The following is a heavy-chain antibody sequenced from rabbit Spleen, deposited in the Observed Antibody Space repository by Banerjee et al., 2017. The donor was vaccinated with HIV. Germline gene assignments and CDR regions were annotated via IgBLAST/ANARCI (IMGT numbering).Heavy chain of an antibody. Sequence: QEQLEESGGDLVKPEGSLTLTCTASGFSFSNNYWICWVRQAPGKGLEWIACIYNGSGSTAYASWAKGRFTISKTSSTTVTLQITSLTAADTATYFCAGEDWGGSGYRTFDTWGPGTLVTVS. D-gene: IGHD1-1*01. CDR3: AGEDWGGSGYRTFDT. CDR1: GFSFSNNYW. CDR2: IYNGSGST. J-gene: IGHJ2*01. V-gene: IGHV1S45*01.